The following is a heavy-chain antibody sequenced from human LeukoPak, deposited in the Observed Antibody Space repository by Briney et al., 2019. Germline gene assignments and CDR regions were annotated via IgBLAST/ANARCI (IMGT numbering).Heavy chain of an antibody. V-gene: IGHV3-21*01. J-gene: IGHJ4*02. CDR1: GFTFSSYS. CDR3: ARGVLPAAFDY. D-gene: IGHD2-2*01. Sequence: GRSLRLSCAVSGFTFSSYSMYCARHPPGKGLEWVSSISISSSYIYYADSVKGRFTISRDNAKNSLYLQMNGLGAYDTAVYYCARGVLPAAFDYWGQGTLVTVSS. CDR2: ISISSSYI.